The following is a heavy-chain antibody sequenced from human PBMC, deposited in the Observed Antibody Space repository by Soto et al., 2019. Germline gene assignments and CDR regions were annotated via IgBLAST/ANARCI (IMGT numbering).Heavy chain of an antibody. V-gene: IGHV3-33*01. Sequence: GGSLRLSCAASGFSFSSYGMHWVRQAPGKGLEWVAVIWYDGSRTYYTDSVKGRFTISRDNSKKTLYLQMESLRAEDTAVYFCARVVDYYDPYYYYGMHVWGQGPTVTVSS. CDR3: ARVVDYYDPYYYYGMHV. CDR1: GFSFSSYG. J-gene: IGHJ6*02. D-gene: IGHD3-22*01. CDR2: IWYDGSRT.